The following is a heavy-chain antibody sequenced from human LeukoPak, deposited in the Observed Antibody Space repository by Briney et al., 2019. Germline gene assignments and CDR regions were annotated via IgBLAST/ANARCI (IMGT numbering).Heavy chain of an antibody. CDR1: GYTFTGYY. J-gene: IGHJ4*02. Sequence: ASVKVSCKASGYTFTGYYMHCVRQAPGQGLEWMGWINPNSGGTNYAQKFQGWVTMTRDTSISTAYMELSRLRSDDTAVYYCATFLAVAGTAPVYWGQGTLVTVSS. CDR3: ATFLAVAGTAPVY. D-gene: IGHD6-19*01. CDR2: INPNSGGT. V-gene: IGHV1-2*04.